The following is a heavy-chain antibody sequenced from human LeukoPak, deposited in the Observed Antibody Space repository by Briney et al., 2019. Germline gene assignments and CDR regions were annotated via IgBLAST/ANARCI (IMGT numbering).Heavy chain of an antibody. J-gene: IGHJ4*02. CDR3: ARAHSGSSLVEF. CDR1: GGSISSYY. Sequence: SETLSLTCTVSGGSISSYYWSWIRQPPGKGLEWIGYISYSGSTNYNPSLKSRVTISVDTSKNQFPLNLSSVSAADTAVYYCARAHSGSSLVEFWGQGTLVTVSS. D-gene: IGHD1-26*01. V-gene: IGHV4-59*01. CDR2: ISYSGST.